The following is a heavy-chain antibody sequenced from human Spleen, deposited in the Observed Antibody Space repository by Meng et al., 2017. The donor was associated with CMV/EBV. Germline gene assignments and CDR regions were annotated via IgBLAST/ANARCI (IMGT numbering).Heavy chain of an antibody. CDR1: GFSLSTSGVG. Sequence: QITLKEPGPTLVKPTQTLTLTCTFSGFSLSTSGVGMGWIRQPPGKALELLALIYWDDDKRYSPSLKSRLTITKDTSKNQVVLTMTNMDPVGTATYYCAHRRPIAVLDYWGQGTLVTVSS. CDR3: AHRRPIAVLDY. CDR2: IYWDDDK. D-gene: IGHD6-19*01. V-gene: IGHV2-5*02. J-gene: IGHJ4*02.